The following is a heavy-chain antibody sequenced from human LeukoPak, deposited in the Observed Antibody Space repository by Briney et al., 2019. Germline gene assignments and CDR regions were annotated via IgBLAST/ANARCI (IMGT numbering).Heavy chain of an antibody. CDR2: IRYDGSNK. V-gene: IGHV3-30*02. J-gene: IGHJ3*02. D-gene: IGHD3-3*01. Sequence: GGSLRLSCAASGFTFSSYGMHWVRQAPGKGLEWVAFIRYDGSNKYYADSVKGRFTISRDNSKNTLYLQMNSLRAEDTAVYYCAKDLDARHHLFDIWGQGTMVTVSS. CDR1: GFTFSSYG. CDR3: AKDLDARHHLFDI.